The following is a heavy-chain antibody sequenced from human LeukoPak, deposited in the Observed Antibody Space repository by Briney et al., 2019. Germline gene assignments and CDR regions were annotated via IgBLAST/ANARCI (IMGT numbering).Heavy chain of an antibody. J-gene: IGHJ6*03. Sequence: QPGGSLRLSCAASGFTFSSYWMSWVRQAPGKGLEWVANIKEDGSEKYYVDSVKGRFTISRDNAKNSLYLQMNSLRAEDTAVYYCARDQVKGMNYYYFMDVWGKGTTVTVSS. CDR2: IKEDGSEK. V-gene: IGHV3-7*01. CDR3: ARDQVKGMNYYYFMDV. D-gene: IGHD4-11*01. CDR1: GFTFSSYW.